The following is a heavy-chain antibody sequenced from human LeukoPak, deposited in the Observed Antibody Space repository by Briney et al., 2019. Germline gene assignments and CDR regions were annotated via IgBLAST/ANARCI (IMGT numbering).Heavy chain of an antibody. Sequence: PGGSLRLSCAASGFTFSLYEMMWVRQAPGKGLEWVSYITSSGSTIYYADSVKGRITISRDNAKNSLYLQMNSLRAEDTAVYYCASRSGSSGRAFDIWGQGTMVTVSS. CDR1: GFTFSLYE. CDR2: ITSSGSTI. J-gene: IGHJ3*02. D-gene: IGHD3-3*01. CDR3: ASRSGSSGRAFDI. V-gene: IGHV3-48*03.